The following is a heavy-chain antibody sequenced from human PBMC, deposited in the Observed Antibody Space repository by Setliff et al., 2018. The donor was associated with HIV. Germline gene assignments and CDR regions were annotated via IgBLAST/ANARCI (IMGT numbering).Heavy chain of an antibody. CDR3: ARDGYSSSWYVISGSFDY. CDR2: IYYSGST. D-gene: IGHD6-13*01. V-gene: IGHV4-61*01. Sequence: SETLSLTCTVSGGSVSSGSYYWSWIRQPPGKGLEWIGYIYYSGSTKHNPSLKSRVTISLDTSKNQFSLKLSSVTAADTAVYYCARDGYSSSWYVISGSFDYWGQGILVTVSS. CDR1: GGSVSSGSYY. J-gene: IGHJ4*02.